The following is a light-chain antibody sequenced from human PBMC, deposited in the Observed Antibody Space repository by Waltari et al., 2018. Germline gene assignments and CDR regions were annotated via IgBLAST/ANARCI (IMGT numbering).Light chain of an antibody. CDR1: QTVSSTY. CDR2: GAS. CDR3: QQYVGAPPALT. J-gene: IGKJ4*01. V-gene: IGKV3-20*01. Sequence: ELILTQSPDTLSLSPGDRATLSCRASQTVSSTYLAWYQGKPGQAPRLLIFGASNRAPGVPDRFSGSGSGTYFILTVSRLQPEDSAVYYCQQYVGAPPALTFGGGTRVEIK.